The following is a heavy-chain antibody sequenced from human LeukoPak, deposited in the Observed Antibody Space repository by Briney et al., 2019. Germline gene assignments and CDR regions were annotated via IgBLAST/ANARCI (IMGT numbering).Heavy chain of an antibody. J-gene: IGHJ4*02. CDR2: IGSTFST. D-gene: IGHD3-22*01. Sequence: GGSLRLSCAASGFTFSSYAMNWVRQAPGKGLEWVSGIGSTFSTYYADSVKGRFTISRDNAKNSLYLQMNSLRAEDTAVYYCARVPDYYDSSGYYAALDYWGQGTLVTVSS. CDR3: ARVPDYYDSSGYYAALDY. CDR1: GFTFSSYA. V-gene: IGHV3-23*01.